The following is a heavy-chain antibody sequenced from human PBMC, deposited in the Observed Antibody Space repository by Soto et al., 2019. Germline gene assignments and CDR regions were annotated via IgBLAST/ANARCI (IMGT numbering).Heavy chain of an antibody. Sequence: SETLSLTCTVSGGSISSYYWSWIRQPPGKGLEWIGYIYYSGSTNYNPSLKGRVTISVDTSKNQFSLKLSSVTAADTAVYYCARGMGGSSLVSYWGQGTLVTVSS. CDR1: GGSISSYY. V-gene: IGHV4-59*01. D-gene: IGHD2-15*01. J-gene: IGHJ4*02. CDR2: IYYSGST. CDR3: ARGMGGSSLVSY.